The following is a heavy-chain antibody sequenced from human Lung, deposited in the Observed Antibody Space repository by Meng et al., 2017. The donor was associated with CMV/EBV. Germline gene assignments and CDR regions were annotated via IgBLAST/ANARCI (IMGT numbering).Heavy chain of an antibody. CDR2: IPHRGSS. CDR3: LRRSGGSV. J-gene: IGHJ1*01. Sequence: VQLREPGPALVKPPETLSLTCAVSGDSITNHNWWSWVRQPPGKGLEWIGEIPHRGSSAYNPSLKSRVSMSIDKSKNQFSLKLTSVTAADTAVYHCLRRSGGSVWGQGTLVTVSS. D-gene: IGHD3-10*01. CDR1: GDSITNHNW. V-gene: IGHV4-4*03.